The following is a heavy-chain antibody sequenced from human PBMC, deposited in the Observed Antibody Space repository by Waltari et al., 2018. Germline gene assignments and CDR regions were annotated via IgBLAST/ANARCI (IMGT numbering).Heavy chain of an antibody. CDR2: INQDGSGR. D-gene: IGHD3-10*01. V-gene: IGHV3-7*01. Sequence: EVRLVESGGGLVQPGGSLSPSCSTSGFPFSNYWMSWVRQAPGKGLEGVANINQDGSGRYHVDSVKGRFTISRDNAMNSLHLQMNSLRAEDTAVYYCARGDSDFREGASWGQGTLVTVSS. CDR1: GFPFSNYW. CDR3: ARGDSDFREGAS. J-gene: IGHJ5*02.